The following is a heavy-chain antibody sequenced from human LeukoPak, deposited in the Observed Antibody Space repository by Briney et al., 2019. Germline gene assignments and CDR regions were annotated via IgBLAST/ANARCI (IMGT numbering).Heavy chain of an antibody. V-gene: IGHV1-69*04. CDR1: GGTFSSYA. Sequence: GSSVKVSCKASGGTFSSYAISWVRQAPGQGLEWMGRIIPILGIANYAQKFQGRVTITADKYTSTAYLELSSLRSEDTAVYYCARENSGEHQLLFSPYGMDVWGQGTTVTVSS. D-gene: IGHD2-2*01. CDR3: ARENSGEHQLLFSPYGMDV. J-gene: IGHJ6*02. CDR2: IIPILGIA.